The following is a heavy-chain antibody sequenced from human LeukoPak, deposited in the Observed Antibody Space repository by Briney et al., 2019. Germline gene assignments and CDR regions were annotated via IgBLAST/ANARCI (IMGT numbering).Heavy chain of an antibody. CDR1: GFTVSSNY. CDR2: IYSGGST. V-gene: IGHV3-53*01. Sequence: PGGSLRLSCAASGFTVSSNYMSWVRQAPGKGLEWVSVIYSGGSTYYADSVKGRFTISRDNSKNTLYLQMNSLRAEDTAVYYCARMIGYCSGGSCYPEYFQHWGQGTLVTVPS. D-gene: IGHD2-15*01. CDR3: ARMIGYCSGGSCYPEYFQH. J-gene: IGHJ1*01.